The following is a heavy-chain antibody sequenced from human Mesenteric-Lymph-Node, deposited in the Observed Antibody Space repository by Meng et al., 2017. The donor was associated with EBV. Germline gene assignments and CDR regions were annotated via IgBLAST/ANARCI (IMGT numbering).Heavy chain of an antibody. CDR2: TYYRSKWYN. J-gene: IGHJ4*02. Sequence: HLHKSGPGSVKPSETRSPTCPMSGDMVSNTNFAWNWIRQSPSRGLEWLGRTYYRSKWYNEYAPSVKGRITINPDTSKSEFSLQLNSVTPDDTAVYYCSRESWRAFDYWGQGTLVTVSS. V-gene: IGHV6-1*01. CDR1: GDMVSNTNFA. CDR3: SRESWRAFDY.